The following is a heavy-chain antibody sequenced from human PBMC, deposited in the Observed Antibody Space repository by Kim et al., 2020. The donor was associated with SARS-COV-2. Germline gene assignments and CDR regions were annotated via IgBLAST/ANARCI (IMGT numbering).Heavy chain of an antibody. D-gene: IGHD3-10*01. Sequence: SETLSLTCTVSGGSITSISYYWGWIRQPPGKRLEWIGSTYHTGITYYNPSLKSRVTISVDTSRNQFSLQLSSLTAADTAVNYGGRSWAGEVFPGCFYS. CDR3: GRSWAGEVFPGCFYS. CDR2: TYHTGIT. V-gene: IGHV4-39*01. CDR1: GGSITSISYY. J-gene: IGHJ5*01.